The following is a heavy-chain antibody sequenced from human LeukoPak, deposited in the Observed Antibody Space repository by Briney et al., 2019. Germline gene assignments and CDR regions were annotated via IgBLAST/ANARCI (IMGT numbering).Heavy chain of an antibody. D-gene: IGHD5-24*01. CDR3: ARVSSGSRRDGYNVVDY. CDR2: IYYSGGT. CDR1: GGSISSYY. V-gene: IGHV4-59*01. Sequence: SETLSLTCTVPGGSISSYYWTWIRQPPGKGLEWIGYIYYSGGTSYNPSLMSRVAFSLDTSRNQFSLRLTSVTAADTAVYYCARVSSGSRRDGYNVVDYWGQGTLVTVSS. J-gene: IGHJ4*02.